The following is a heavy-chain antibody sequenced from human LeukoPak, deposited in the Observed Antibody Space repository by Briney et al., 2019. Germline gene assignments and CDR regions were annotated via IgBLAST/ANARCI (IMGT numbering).Heavy chain of an antibody. V-gene: IGHV1-8*01. J-gene: IGHJ4*02. D-gene: IGHD3-16*02. Sequence: ASVKVSCKASGYTFTSYDINWVRQATGQGLEWMGWMNPNSGNTGYAQKFQGRVTVTRDTSISTAYMEVSSLRSEDTAVYYCAGGREDLSWSFDYWGQGTLVTVSS. CDR3: AGGREDLSWSFDY. CDR2: MNPNSGNT. CDR1: GYTFTSYD.